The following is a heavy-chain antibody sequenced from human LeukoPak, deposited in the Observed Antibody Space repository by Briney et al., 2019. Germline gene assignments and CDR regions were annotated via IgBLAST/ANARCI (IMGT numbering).Heavy chain of an antibody. CDR1: GGSIGSSSYY. V-gene: IGHV4-39*07. CDR3: ARDLYD. Sequence: SETLSLTCTVSGGSIGSSSYYWGWIRQPPGEGLEWIGSIYYSGNTYYNPSLKSRVTISVDTSKNQFSLKLSSVTAADTAVYYCARDLYDWGQGTLVTVSS. CDR2: IYYSGNT. D-gene: IGHD2-8*01. J-gene: IGHJ4*02.